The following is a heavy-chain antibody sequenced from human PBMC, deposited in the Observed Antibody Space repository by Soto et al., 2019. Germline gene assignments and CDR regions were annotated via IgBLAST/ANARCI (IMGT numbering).Heavy chain of an antibody. Sequence: GASVKASCKASGYTFTSYYMHWVRQAPGQGLEWMRIINPSGGSTSYAQKFQGRVTMTRDTSTSTVYMELSSLRSEDTAVYYCARAYYYDSSGYYVSYYYYYGMDVWGQGTTVTVSS. V-gene: IGHV1-46*01. D-gene: IGHD3-22*01. CDR2: INPSGGST. J-gene: IGHJ6*02. CDR1: GYTFTSYY. CDR3: ARAYYYDSSGYYVSYYYYYGMDV.